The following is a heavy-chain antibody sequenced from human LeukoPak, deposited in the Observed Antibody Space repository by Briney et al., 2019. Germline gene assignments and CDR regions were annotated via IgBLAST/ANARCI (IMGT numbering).Heavy chain of an antibody. D-gene: IGHD6-19*01. CDR1: GGSFSGYY. J-gene: IGHJ4*02. CDR3: ARAQGLVQFDY. CDR2: INHSGST. V-gene: IGHV4-34*01. Sequence: SETLSLTCAVYGGSFSGYYWSWIRQPPGKGLEWIGEINHSGSTNYNPSLKSRVTISVDTSKNQFSLKLSSVTAADTAVYYCARAQGLVQFDYWGQGALVTVSS.